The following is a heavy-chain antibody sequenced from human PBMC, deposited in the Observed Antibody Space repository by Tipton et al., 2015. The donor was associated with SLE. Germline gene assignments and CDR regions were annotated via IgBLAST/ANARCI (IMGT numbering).Heavy chain of an antibody. Sequence: TLSLTCAVYGGSFSGYYWSWIRQPPGKGLEWIGEINHSGSTNYNPSLKSRVTISVDTSKNQFSLTLSSVTAADTAVYYCARGHYYYMDVWGKWTTVTVSS. J-gene: IGHJ6*03. CDR2: INHSGST. V-gene: IGHV4-34*01. CDR1: GGSFSGYY. CDR3: ARGHYYYMDV.